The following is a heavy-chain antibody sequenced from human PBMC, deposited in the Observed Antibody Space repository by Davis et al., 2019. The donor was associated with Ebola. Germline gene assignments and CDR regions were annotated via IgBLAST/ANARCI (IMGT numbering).Heavy chain of an antibody. CDR2: ISAYNGNT. V-gene: IGHV1-18*01. D-gene: IGHD5-18*01. Sequence: ASVKVSCKASGYTFTSYGISWVRQAPGQGLEWMGWISAYNGNTNYAQKLQGRVTMTTDTSTSTAYMELRSLRSEDTAVYYCARGSQDTPILLDFIYWGQGTLVTVSS. J-gene: IGHJ4*02. CDR3: ARGSQDTPILLDFIY. CDR1: GYTFTSYG.